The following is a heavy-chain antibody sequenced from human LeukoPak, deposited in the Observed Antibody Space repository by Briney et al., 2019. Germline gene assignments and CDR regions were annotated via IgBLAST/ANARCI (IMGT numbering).Heavy chain of an antibody. CDR1: GFTFSDYY. J-gene: IGHJ3*02. D-gene: IGHD6-19*01. CDR2: ISSSGSTI. Sequence: GGSLRLSCAASGFTFSDYYMSWIRQAPGKGLEWVSYISSSGSTIYYADSVKGRFTISRDNAKNSLYLQMNSLRAEDTAVYYCARDSIAVAKIHAFDIWGQGTMVTVSS. V-gene: IGHV3-11*04. CDR3: ARDSIAVAKIHAFDI.